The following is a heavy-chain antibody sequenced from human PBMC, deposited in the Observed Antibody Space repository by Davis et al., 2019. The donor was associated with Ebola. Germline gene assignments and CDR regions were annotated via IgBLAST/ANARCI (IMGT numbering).Heavy chain of an antibody. V-gene: IGHV3-74*01. CDR2: INSDGSST. CDR3: AKSPYYDFWSGSNWFDP. Sequence: PGGSLRLSCAASGFTFSSYWMHWVRQAPGKGLVWVSRINSDGSSTSYADSVKGRFTISRDNSKNTLYLQMNSLRAEDTAVYYCAKSPYYDFWSGSNWFDPWGQGTLVTVSS. CDR1: GFTFSSYW. J-gene: IGHJ5*02. D-gene: IGHD3-3*01.